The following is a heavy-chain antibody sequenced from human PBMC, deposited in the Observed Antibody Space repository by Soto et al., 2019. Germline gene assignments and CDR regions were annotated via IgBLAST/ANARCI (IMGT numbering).Heavy chain of an antibody. CDR3: TRSTVTNAYYYYGMDV. CDR2: IKSKANSYAT. CDR1: GFAFSGSA. J-gene: IGHJ6*04. D-gene: IGHD4-17*01. Sequence: GGSLRLSCAASGFAFSGSAMHWVRQASGEGLEWVGRIKSKANSYATAYAASVKGRFTISRDDSKNTAYLQMNSLKTEDTAVYYCTRSTVTNAYYYYGMDVWGEGTTVTVSA. V-gene: IGHV3-73*01.